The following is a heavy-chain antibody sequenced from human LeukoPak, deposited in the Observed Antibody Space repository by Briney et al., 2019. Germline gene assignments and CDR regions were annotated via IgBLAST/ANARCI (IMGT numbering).Heavy chain of an antibody. Sequence: AGGSLRLSCSASGFTFSDYPMNWVRQAPGKGLQWLSYINRESKSIYHSDFVRGRFTIYRENAKNSLFLQMNSLRADDTAVYYCARDDSSGWYSLDWGQGALVTVSS. J-gene: IGHJ4*02. CDR1: GFTFSDYP. CDR3: ARDDSSGWYSLD. CDR2: INRESKSI. V-gene: IGHV3-48*01. D-gene: IGHD6-13*01.